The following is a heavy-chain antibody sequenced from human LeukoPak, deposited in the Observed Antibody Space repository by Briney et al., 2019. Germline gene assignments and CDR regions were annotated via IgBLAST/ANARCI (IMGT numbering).Heavy chain of an antibody. CDR1: GGSFSGYC. D-gene: IGHD3-10*01. V-gene: IGHV4-34*01. Sequence: PSETLSLTCAVYGGSFSGYCWSWIRQPPGKGLEWIGEINHSGSTNYNPSLKSRVTISVDTSKNQFSLKLSSVTAADTAVYYCARGGLVRGSLDSLIAFDIWGHGTVVTVSS. CDR2: INHSGST. J-gene: IGHJ3*02. CDR3: ARGGLVRGSLDSLIAFDI.